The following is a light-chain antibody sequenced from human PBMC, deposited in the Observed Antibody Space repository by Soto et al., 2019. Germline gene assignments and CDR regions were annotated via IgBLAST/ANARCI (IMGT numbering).Light chain of an antibody. V-gene: IGLV2-14*01. Sequence: QSVLTQPASVSGSPGQSITISCTGTTSDIGGYDYVSWYQHHPGRPPKLLIFEVSDRPSGVSNRFSASKSGNTASLTISGLQNEDEDDYLCSSSQTNSALVFGTGTKVTV. J-gene: IGLJ1*01. CDR1: TSDIGGYDY. CDR2: EVS. CDR3: SSSQTNSALV.